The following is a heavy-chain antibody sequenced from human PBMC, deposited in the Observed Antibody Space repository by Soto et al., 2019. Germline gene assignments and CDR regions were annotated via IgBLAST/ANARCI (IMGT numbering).Heavy chain of an antibody. Sequence: ASVKVSCKASGYTFTSYVMNWVLQAPGRGLEWMGWISPGNGNTKYSQKFQGRVTIERDTSASTAYMELSGLRSEDTAVYYCARGGYFDSSNYLAYWGMGTLVTVAS. D-gene: IGHD3-22*01. CDR3: ARGGYFDSSNYLAY. J-gene: IGHJ4*02. CDR1: GYTFTSYV. CDR2: ISPGNGNT. V-gene: IGHV1-3*01.